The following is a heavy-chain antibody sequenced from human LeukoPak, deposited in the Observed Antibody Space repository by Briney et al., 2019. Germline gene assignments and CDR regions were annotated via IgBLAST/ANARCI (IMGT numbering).Heavy chain of an antibody. J-gene: IGHJ4*02. D-gene: IGHD2-2*01. CDR2: IIGGAGST. V-gene: IGHV3-23*01. CDR1: GFSFDDYG. CDR3: AHGAMYQLDY. Sequence: GGSLRLSCATFGFSFDDYGMSWVRQAPGKGLEWVSGIIGGAGSTYYADSVKGRFTISGDNSKNTLFLQMNSLRAEDTGVYYCAHGAMYQLDYWGQGTLVTVSS.